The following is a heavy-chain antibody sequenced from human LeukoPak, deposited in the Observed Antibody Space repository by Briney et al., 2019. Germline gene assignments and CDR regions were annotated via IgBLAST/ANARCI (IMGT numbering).Heavy chain of an antibody. CDR3: AKGVAGNGVLLDY. Sequence: PGGSLRLSCAASGFTFSSYGMHWVRQAPGKGLEWVAVISYDGSNKYYADSVKGRFTISRDNSKNTLYLQMNSLRAEDTAVYYCAKGVAGNGVLLDYWGQGTLVTVSS. J-gene: IGHJ4*02. CDR1: GFTFSSYG. CDR2: ISYDGSNK. D-gene: IGHD6-19*01. V-gene: IGHV3-30*18.